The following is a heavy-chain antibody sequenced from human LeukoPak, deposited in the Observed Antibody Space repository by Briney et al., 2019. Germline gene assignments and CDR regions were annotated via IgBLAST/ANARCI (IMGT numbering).Heavy chain of an antibody. D-gene: IGHD2-2*01. V-gene: IGHV4-39*01. CDR2: IYYSGST. Sequence: SETLSLTCTVSGGSISSSSYYWGWIRQPPGKGLEWVGSIYYSGSTYYNPSLKSRVTISVDTSKNQFSLKLSSVTAADTAVYYCALGYCSSTSCYDDYYYYMDVWGKGTTVTISS. J-gene: IGHJ6*03. CDR1: GGSISSSSYY. CDR3: ALGYCSSTSCYDDYYYYMDV.